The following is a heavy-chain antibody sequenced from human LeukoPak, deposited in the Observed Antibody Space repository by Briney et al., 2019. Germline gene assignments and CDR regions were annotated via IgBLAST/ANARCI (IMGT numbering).Heavy chain of an antibody. V-gene: IGHV3-23*01. CDR1: GFTFSSYA. J-gene: IGHJ4*02. Sequence: GGSLRLSGAASGFTFSSYAMSWVRQAPGKGLEWVSAISGSGGSTYYADSVKGRFTISRDNSKNTLYLQMNSLRAEDTAVYYCAKDTFIMITFGGVIVEPRDDYWGQGTLVTVSS. CDR2: ISGSGGST. D-gene: IGHD3-16*02. CDR3: AKDTFIMITFGGVIVEPRDDY.